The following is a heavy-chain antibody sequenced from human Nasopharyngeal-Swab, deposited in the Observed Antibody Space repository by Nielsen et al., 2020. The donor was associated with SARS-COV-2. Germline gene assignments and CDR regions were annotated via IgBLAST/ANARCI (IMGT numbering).Heavy chain of an antibody. Sequence: GESLKISCAASGFTFSSYGMHWVRQAPGKGLEWVAVIWYDGSNKYYAESVKGRFTISRDNSKNTMYLQMNSLTVDDSAMYYCARGSTAGDYWGQGTLVTVSS. CDR2: IWYDGSNK. CDR1: GFTFSSYG. D-gene: IGHD2-8*02. J-gene: IGHJ4*02. V-gene: IGHV3-33*01. CDR3: ARGSTAGDY.